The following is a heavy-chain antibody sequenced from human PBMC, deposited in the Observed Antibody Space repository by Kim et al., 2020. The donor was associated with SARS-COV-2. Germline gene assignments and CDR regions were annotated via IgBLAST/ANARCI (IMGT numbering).Heavy chain of an antibody. Sequence: GGSLRLSCAASGFTFSSYAMHWVRQAPGKGLEWVAVISYDGSIKSYADSVKGRFAISRDNSKNTLFLQMNSLRPEDTAVYCCARDGSCSGITCYSGAFDIWGQGTMVTVSS. CDR3: ARDGSCSGITCYSGAFDI. D-gene: IGHD2-15*01. J-gene: IGHJ3*02. V-gene: IGHV3-30*09. CDR1: GFTFSSYA. CDR2: ISYDGSIK.